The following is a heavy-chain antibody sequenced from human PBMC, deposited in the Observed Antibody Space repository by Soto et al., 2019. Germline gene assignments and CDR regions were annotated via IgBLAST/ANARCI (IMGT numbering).Heavy chain of an antibody. CDR1: GDSISSGGYS. Sequence: QLQLRESGSGLVKPSQTLSLTCTVSGDSISSGGYSWNWIRQPPGKGLEWIGYIYHSGGTDYNPSLKSRVTSTVDSSNNQFSLKLRYVTAADTAVYYCARDSRSGYYLEYWGQGTLVPVSS. D-gene: IGHD3-22*01. V-gene: IGHV4-30-2*01. CDR2: IYHSGGT. J-gene: IGHJ4*02. CDR3: ARDSRSGYYLEY.